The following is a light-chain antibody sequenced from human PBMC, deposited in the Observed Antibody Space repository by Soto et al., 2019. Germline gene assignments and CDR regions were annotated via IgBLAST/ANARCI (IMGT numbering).Light chain of an antibody. J-gene: IGLJ1*01. CDR1: SGHNSYA. CDR3: QTWGTVIQV. CDR2: LNSDGSH. V-gene: IGLV4-69*01. Sequence: QPVLTQSPSASASLGASVKLTCTLSSGHNSYAIAWHQQQPEKGPRYLMKLNSDGSHSKGDGIPDRFSGSSSGAERYLTISSLQSGDEADYYCQTWGTVIQVFGTGTKLTVL.